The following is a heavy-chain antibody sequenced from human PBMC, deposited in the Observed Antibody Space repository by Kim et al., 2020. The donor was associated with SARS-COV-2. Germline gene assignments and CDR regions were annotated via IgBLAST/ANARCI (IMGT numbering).Heavy chain of an antibody. Sequence: GGSLRLSCAASGLTFSDHYVDWVRQAPGKGLEWVGRARSKAKGYTTQYAASVTGRFTVSRDDSKNSLYLQMNSLKTEDTAVYYCATALYDTSGYYYFDY. CDR1: GLTFSDHY. V-gene: IGHV3-72*01. CDR3: ATALYDTSGYYYFDY. J-gene: IGHJ4*01. D-gene: IGHD3-22*01. CDR2: ARSKAKGYTT.